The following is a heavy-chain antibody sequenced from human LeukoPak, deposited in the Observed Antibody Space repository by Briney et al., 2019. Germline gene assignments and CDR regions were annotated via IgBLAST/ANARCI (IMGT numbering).Heavy chain of an antibody. CDR3: ASDSGSYGTFDI. CDR2: IYYSGST. D-gene: IGHD1-26*01. Sequence: SQTLSLTCTVSGGSISSGDYYWSWIRQPPGKGLEWIGYIYYSGSTYYNPSLKSRVTISVDTSKNQFSLKLSSVTAADTAVYYCASDSGSYGTFDIWGQGTMVTVSS. J-gene: IGHJ3*02. V-gene: IGHV4-30-4*01. CDR1: GGSISSGDYY.